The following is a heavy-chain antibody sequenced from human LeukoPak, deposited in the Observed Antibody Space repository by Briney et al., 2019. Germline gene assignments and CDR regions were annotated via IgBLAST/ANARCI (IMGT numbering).Heavy chain of an antibody. CDR3: AREWDLPGAYYMDV. CDR1: GFTISPYW. V-gene: IGHV3-74*01. J-gene: IGHJ6*03. CDR2: IGRDGSNT. Sequence: GGSLRLSCAASGFTISPYWMHWVRQTPGKGLVWVSHIGRDGSNTVYADSVKGRFTISRDNANKTLYLQMNSLRGDDTAVYYCAREWDLPGAYYMDVWGKGTTVTVSS. D-gene: IGHD1-26*01.